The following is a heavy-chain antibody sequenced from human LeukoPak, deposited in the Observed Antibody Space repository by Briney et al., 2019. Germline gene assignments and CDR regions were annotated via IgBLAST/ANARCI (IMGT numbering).Heavy chain of an antibody. CDR1: GYTFTGYY. V-gene: IGHV1-2*06. D-gene: IGHD3-3*01. J-gene: IGHJ6*04. Sequence: ASVKVSCKASGYTFTGYYMHWVRQAPGQGLEWMGRINPNSGGTNYAQKFQGRVTMTRDTSISTAYMELSRLRSDDTAVYYCARDQERTIFWSAPGVWGKGTTATVSS. CDR2: INPNSGGT. CDR3: ARDQERTIFWSAPGV.